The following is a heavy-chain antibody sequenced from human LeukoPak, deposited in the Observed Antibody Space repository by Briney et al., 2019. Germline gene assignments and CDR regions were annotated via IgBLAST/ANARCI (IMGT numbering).Heavy chain of an antibody. J-gene: IGHJ1*01. CDR1: GGSISSYY. D-gene: IGHD3-22*01. CDR3: ARGEQDYYDSSRWQRENAEYFQH. Sequence: SETLSLTCTVSGGSISSYYWSWIRQPPGKGLEWIGYIYYSGSTYHSPSLKSRVTISVDKSKNQFSLKLSSVTAADTAVYYCARGEQDYYDSSRWQRENAEYFQHWGQGTLVTVSS. V-gene: IGHV4-59*12. CDR2: IYYSGST.